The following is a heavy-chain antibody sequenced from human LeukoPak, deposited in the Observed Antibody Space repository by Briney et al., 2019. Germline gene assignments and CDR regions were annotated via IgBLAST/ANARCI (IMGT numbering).Heavy chain of an antibody. Sequence: ASVKVSCKASGYTFTGYYMHWVRQAPGQGLEWMGWINPNSGGTNYAQKFQGRVTMTRDTSISTAYMELSRLRSDDTAVYYCARDPLQKGAADISNWFDPRGQGTLVTVSS. CDR2: INPNSGGT. J-gene: IGHJ5*02. V-gene: IGHV1-2*02. CDR3: ARDPLQKGAADISNWFDP. D-gene: IGHD2-2*01. CDR1: GYTFTGYY.